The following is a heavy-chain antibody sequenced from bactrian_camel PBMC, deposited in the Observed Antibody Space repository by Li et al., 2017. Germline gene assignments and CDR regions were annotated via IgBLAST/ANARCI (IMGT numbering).Heavy chain of an antibody. D-gene: IGHD6*01. CDR2: IDSDGST. Sequence: QLVESGGGSVQAGGSLKLSCAASGYIYMGYCMGWFRQDPGKEREGVASIDSDGSTRYADTVKGRFTISKDNAKNTLYLQMNSLKPEDTAMYYCAAVRYGGSWYPLCRARSADFGYWGQGTQVTVS. CDR3: AAVRYGGSWYPLCRARSADFGY. V-gene: IGHV3S9*01. CDR1: GYIYMGYC. J-gene: IGHJ6*01.